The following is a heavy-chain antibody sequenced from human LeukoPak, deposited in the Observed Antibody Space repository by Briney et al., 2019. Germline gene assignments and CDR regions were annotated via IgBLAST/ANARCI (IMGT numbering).Heavy chain of an antibody. CDR1: GVSITSYY. V-gene: IGHV4-59*12. J-gene: IGHJ4*02. D-gene: IGHD3-10*01. CDR2: IHYSGVT. CDR3: AREQYGSGSYPWDY. Sequence: SETLSLTCTVSGVSITSYYWSWIRQPPGKGLEYIGYIHYSGVTNYNPSLESRVTMSLDTSKNQFSLKLSSVTAADAAVYYCAREQYGSGSYPWDYWGQGTLVTVSS.